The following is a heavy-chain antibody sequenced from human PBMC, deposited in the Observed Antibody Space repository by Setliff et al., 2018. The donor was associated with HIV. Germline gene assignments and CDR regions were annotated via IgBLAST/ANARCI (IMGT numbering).Heavy chain of an antibody. Sequence: SETLSLTCTVSGGSISSYYWNWIRQPPGKGLEWIGEINHSGSTNYNPSLKSRVTISVDTSKNQSSLRLSSVIAADTAVYYCARGPPGSSIGWYVGYWGQGTLVTVSS. CDR1: GGSISSYY. J-gene: IGHJ4*02. CDR3: ARGPPGSSIGWYVGY. D-gene: IGHD6-19*01. CDR2: INHSGST. V-gene: IGHV4-34*01.